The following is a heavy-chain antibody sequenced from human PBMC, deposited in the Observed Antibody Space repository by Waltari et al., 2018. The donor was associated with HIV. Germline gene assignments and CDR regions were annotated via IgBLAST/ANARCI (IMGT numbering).Heavy chain of an antibody. CDR1: GYTLTNYD. V-gene: IGHV1-8*01. CDR3: ARGLGDYVWGSYRPYFDY. J-gene: IGHJ4*02. Sequence: QVQLVQSGDEVKKPGAPVRVSCKASGYTLTNYDINRVRQAHRQGLEWRGWMNPNSGNTDYAQKFQGRVTMTRNTSISTAYMELSSLGSEDTAMYYCARGLGDYVWGSYRPYFDYWGQGILVTVSS. CDR2: MNPNSGNT. D-gene: IGHD3-16*02.